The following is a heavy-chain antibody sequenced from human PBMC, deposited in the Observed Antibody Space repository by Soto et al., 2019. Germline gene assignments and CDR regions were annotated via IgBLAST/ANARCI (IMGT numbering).Heavy chain of an antibody. V-gene: IGHV1-8*01. Sequence: GASVKGSCTASGHTFSTSDINWVRHATGQGLERMGWMNPNNGNTGYAQKFQGRVTMTRNSSIATAYLELSGLKYEATAVYYCERRKERSGLIYFYYWGQGTLVTLPS. J-gene: IGHJ4*02. D-gene: IGHD6-25*01. CDR2: MNPNNGNT. CDR1: GHTFSTSD. CDR3: ERRKERSGLIYFYY.